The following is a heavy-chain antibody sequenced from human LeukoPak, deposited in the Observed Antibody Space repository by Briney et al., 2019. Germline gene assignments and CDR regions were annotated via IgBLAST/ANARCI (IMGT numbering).Heavy chain of an antibody. Sequence: PGGSLRLSCAASGFTFSSYAMHWVRQAPGKGLEYVSAISSNGGSTYYANSVKGRFTISRDNSKNTLYLQMGSLRAEDMAVYYCASVNNWRLDYWGQGTLVTVSS. D-gene: IGHD1-20*01. CDR3: ASVNNWRLDY. J-gene: IGHJ4*02. CDR2: ISSNGGST. CDR1: GFTFSSYA. V-gene: IGHV3-64*01.